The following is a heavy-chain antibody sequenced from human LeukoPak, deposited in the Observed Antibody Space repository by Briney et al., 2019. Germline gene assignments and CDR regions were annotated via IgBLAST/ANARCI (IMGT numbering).Heavy chain of an antibody. D-gene: IGHD3-3*01. CDR3: ARSLFPFFDY. V-gene: IGHV3-48*03. J-gene: IGHJ4*02. CDR1: GFTFSRYE. CDR2: ITSSGSPI. Sequence: GGSLRLSCAASGFTFSRYEMNWVRQAPGKELEWVSYITSSGSPIFYADSVKGRFTISRDNAKNSLYLQMNSLRAEDTAIYHCARSLFPFFDYWGQGSLVTVSS.